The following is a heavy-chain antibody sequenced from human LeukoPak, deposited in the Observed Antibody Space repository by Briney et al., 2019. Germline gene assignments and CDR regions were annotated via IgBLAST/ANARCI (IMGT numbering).Heavy chain of an antibody. CDR2: ISYDGSNK. CDR1: GFTFSSYG. CDR3: AKDDTPGDPLYSSSYYFVY. Sequence: PGGSLRLSCTASGFTFSSYGMHWVRQTPGKGMGWVAVISYDGSNKYYADSVKGRFTISRDNSQNTLYLQMNSLRAEDTAVYYCAKDDTPGDPLYSSSYYFVYWGQGTLVTVSS. V-gene: IGHV3-30*18. D-gene: IGHD6-13*01. J-gene: IGHJ4*02.